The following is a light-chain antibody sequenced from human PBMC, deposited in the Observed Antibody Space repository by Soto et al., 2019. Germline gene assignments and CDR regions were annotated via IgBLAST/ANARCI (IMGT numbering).Light chain of an antibody. J-gene: IGKJ2*01. Sequence: DIQMTQSPSSLSASVGDRVTITCRASQSISSYLNWYQQKPGKAPKLLIYAASSLQSGVPSRFSGSGSGTDFNLTISSLQPEDFATYYCQQSYNTPYTFGLGTDLEIK. CDR1: QSISSY. CDR2: AAS. V-gene: IGKV1-39*01. CDR3: QQSYNTPYT.